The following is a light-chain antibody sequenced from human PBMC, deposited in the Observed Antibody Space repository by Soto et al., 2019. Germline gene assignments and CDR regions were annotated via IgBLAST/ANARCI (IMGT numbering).Light chain of an antibody. CDR2: NNN. J-gene: IGLJ3*02. V-gene: IGLV1-44*01. CDR1: SSNIGTNA. CDR3: AAWDDSLNGWV. Sequence: VLTQPPSASGTPGQRVTISCSGSSSNIGTNAVNWYQQLPGAAPKVLVYNNNQWPSGVPDRFSGSKSGTSASLAISGLQSEDEADYYCAAWDDSLNGWVLGGGTKLTVL.